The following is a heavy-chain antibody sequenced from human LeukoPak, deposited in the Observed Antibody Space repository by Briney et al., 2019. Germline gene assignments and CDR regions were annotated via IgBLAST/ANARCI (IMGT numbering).Heavy chain of an antibody. CDR3: ASTTYYYDSSGYYFLDF. V-gene: IGHV4-4*07. CDR2: IYTSGST. J-gene: IGHJ4*02. Sequence: SETLSLTCTVYGGSIESYYWSWIRQPAGKGLEWIGRIYTSGSTNYNPSLKRRVTMSVDTSKNQFSLKLSSVTAADTAVYYCASTTYYYDSSGYYFLDFWGQGTLVTVSS. D-gene: IGHD3-22*01. CDR1: GGSIESYY.